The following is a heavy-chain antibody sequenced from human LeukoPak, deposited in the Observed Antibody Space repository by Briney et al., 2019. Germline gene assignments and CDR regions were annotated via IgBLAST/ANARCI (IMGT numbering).Heavy chain of an antibody. D-gene: IGHD3-10*01. CDR1: GGSFSGYY. V-gene: IGHV4-34*01. J-gene: IGHJ6*03. CDR3: AREPHSMKYYYGSGSLAGILDV. CDR2: INHSGST. Sequence: PSETLSLTCAVYGGSFSGYYWSSIRQPPGKGLEWIGEINHSGSTNYNPSLKSRVTISVDTSKNQFSLKLSSVTAADTAVYYCAREPHSMKYYYGSGSLAGILDVWGKGTTVTVSS.